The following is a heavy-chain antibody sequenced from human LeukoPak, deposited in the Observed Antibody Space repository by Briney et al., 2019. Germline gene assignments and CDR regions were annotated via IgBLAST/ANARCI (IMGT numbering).Heavy chain of an antibody. CDR1: GGSFSGYY. CDR2: INHSGST. D-gene: IGHD6-13*01. CDR3: ARLYIGGYSRSTNYNWFDP. V-gene: IGHV4-34*01. Sequence: SETLSLTCAAYGGSFSGYYWSWIRQPPGKGLEWIGEINHSGSTNYNPSLKSRVTISVDTSKNQFSLKLSSVTAAGTAVYYCARLYIGGYSRSTNYNWFDPWGQGTLVTVSS. J-gene: IGHJ5*02.